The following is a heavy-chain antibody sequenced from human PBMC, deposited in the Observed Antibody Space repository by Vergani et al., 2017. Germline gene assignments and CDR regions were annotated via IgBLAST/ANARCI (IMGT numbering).Heavy chain of an antibody. V-gene: IGHV4-59*01. CDR3: ARTVVVPAGTNWFDP. Sequence: QVQLQESGPGLVKPSETLSLTCTVSGGSLSSYYWSWIRQPPGKGLEWIGYIYYSGSTNYNPSLKSRVTISVDTSKNQFSLKLSSVTAADTAVYYCARTVVVPAGTNWFDPWGQGTLVTVSS. CDR1: GGSLSSYY. D-gene: IGHD2-2*01. CDR2: IYYSGST. J-gene: IGHJ5*02.